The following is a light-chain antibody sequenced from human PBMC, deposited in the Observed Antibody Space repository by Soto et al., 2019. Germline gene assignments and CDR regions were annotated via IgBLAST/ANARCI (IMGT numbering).Light chain of an antibody. CDR2: GAS. CDR3: QQYGRSWT. J-gene: IGKJ1*01. V-gene: IGKV3-20*01. Sequence: EIVLTQSPDTVSVSPGERVTLSCRASQNIFSNYLAWYQQKPGQAPRLLIYGASTRATGIADRFSGGGSGTDFTLTISRLEPEDSAVYHCQQYGRSWTFGPGTKVDIK. CDR1: QNIFSNY.